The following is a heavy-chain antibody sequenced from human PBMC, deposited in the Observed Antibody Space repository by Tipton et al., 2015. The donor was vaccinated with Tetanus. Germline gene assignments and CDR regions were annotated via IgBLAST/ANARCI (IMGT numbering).Heavy chain of an antibody. Sequence: TLSLTCTVSGGSIRSGGYYWSWIRQHPVKGLEWIGYIYYTGNTYYNPSLKSRLTISVDTSKNQFSLKLSSVTAADSALYFCGRGTDAYKSGNYWGQGTLVTVSS. CDR1: GGSIRSGGYY. CDR3: GRGTDAYKSGNY. CDR2: IYYTGNT. D-gene: IGHD5-24*01. J-gene: IGHJ4*01. V-gene: IGHV4-31*03.